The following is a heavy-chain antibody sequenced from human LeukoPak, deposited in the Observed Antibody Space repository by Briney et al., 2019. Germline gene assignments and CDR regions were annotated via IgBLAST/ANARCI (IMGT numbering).Heavy chain of an antibody. CDR3: AKDIGCTSCYDY. CDR2: ISYDGSNK. Sequence: GRSLRLSCAASGFTFSSYGMHWVRQAPGKGLEWVAVISYDGSNKYYADSVKGRFTISRDNSKNTLYLQMNSLRAEDTAVYYCAKDIGCTSCYDYWGQGTLVTVSS. CDR1: GFTFSSYG. J-gene: IGHJ4*02. V-gene: IGHV3-30*18. D-gene: IGHD2-2*01.